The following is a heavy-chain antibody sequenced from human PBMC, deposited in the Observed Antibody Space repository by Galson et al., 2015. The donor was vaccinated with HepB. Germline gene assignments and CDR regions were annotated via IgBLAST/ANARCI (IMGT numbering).Heavy chain of an antibody. CDR3: ARDLVYYDSSGYYGDYYYGMDV. D-gene: IGHD3-22*01. V-gene: IGHV1-18*04. CDR1: GYTFTSYG. CDR2: VSAYNGNT. Sequence: SVKVSCKASGYTFTSYGISWVRQAPGQGLEWMGWVSAYNGNTNYAQKLQGRVTMTTDTSTSTAYMELRSLRSDDTAVYYCARDLVYYDSSGYYGDYYYGMDVWGQGTTVTVSS. J-gene: IGHJ6*02.